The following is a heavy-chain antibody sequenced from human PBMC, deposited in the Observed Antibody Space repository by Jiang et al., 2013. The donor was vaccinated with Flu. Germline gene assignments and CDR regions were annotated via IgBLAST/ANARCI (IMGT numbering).Heavy chain of an antibody. V-gene: IGHV3-9*01. J-gene: IGHJ6*02. CDR2: ISWNSGSI. Sequence: LVQPGRSLRLSCAASGFTFDDYAMHWVRQAPGKGLEWVSGISWNSGSIGYADSVKGRFTISRDNAKNSLYLQMNSLRAEDTALYYCAKDIKVYYYGMDVWGQGTTVTVSS. CDR1: GFTFDDYA. CDR3: AKDIKVYYYGMDV.